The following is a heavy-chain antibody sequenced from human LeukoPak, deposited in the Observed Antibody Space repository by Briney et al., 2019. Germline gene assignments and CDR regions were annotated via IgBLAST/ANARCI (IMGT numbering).Heavy chain of an antibody. CDR3: ARGLGVDTAMVPDYFDY. V-gene: IGHV4-4*07. Sequence: SETPSLTCSFSGGFISSYYWCWIRQPAGKGLYWIGRIYSSGSTNYNPSLRSRVTISVDTSKNQFSLKLSSVTAADTDVYYFARGLGVDTAMVPDYFDYWGQGTLVTVSS. J-gene: IGHJ4*02. CDR2: IYSSGST. CDR1: GGFISSYY. D-gene: IGHD5-18*01.